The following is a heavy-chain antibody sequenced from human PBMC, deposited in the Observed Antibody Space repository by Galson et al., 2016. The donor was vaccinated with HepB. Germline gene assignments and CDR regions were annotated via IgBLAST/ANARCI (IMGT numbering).Heavy chain of an antibody. CDR1: GFTFSSHA. CDR3: ARDPRSGSWLGDYRMDV. J-gene: IGHJ6*02. V-gene: IGHV3-30*04. D-gene: IGHD6-13*01. Sequence: SLRLSCAASGFTFSSHAIHWVRQAPGKGLEWVALISYDGNNRYYAHSVKGRFTISRDNSKNPLDLQMSSLRVEDTALYYCARDPRSGSWLGDYRMDVWGQGTTVTVSS. CDR2: ISYDGNNR.